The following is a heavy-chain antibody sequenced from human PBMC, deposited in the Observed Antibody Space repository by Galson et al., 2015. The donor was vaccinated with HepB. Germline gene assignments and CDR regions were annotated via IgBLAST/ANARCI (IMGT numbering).Heavy chain of an antibody. CDR2: IRSSTSYI. Sequence: SLRLSCAASGFTFSSYSMNWVRQAPGKGLEWVSSIRSSTSYIYYADSVKGRFTISRDNAKNSLYLQMNSLRAEDTAVYYCAKGVRPHSISSFGLDVWGQGTTVTVSS. CDR3: AKGVRPHSISSFGLDV. D-gene: IGHD6-6*01. J-gene: IGHJ6*02. CDR1: GFTFSSYS. V-gene: IGHV3-21*04.